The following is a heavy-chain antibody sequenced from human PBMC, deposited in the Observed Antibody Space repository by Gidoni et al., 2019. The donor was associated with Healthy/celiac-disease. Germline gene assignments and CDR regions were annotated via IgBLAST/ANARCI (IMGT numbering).Heavy chain of an antibody. Sequence: QVQLQESGPGLVKPSETLSLTCTVSGGSISSYYWRWIRQPPGKGLEWIGYIYYSGSTNYNPSLKSRVTISVDTSKNQFSLKLSSVTAADTAVYYCARGYAMVRGVMARYYYGMDVWGQGTTVTVSS. J-gene: IGHJ6*02. CDR3: ARGYAMVRGVMARYYYGMDV. D-gene: IGHD3-10*01. CDR2: IYYSGST. CDR1: GGSISSYY. V-gene: IGHV4-59*01.